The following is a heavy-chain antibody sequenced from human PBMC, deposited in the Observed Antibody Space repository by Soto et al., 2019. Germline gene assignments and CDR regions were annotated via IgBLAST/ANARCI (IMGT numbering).Heavy chain of an antibody. CDR1: GFTFRDNG. CDR2: ISNGGGSTI. Sequence: GGSLRLSCSGSGFTFRDNGINWVRQAPGKGLELVSFISNGGGSTIYYADFVKGRFLISRDVAKNSLYLQMNSLRAEDTALFYCAKDWFVLVPAATASWFDPWGQGTLVTVSS. CDR3: AKDWFVLVPAATASWFDP. V-gene: IGHV3-48*01. J-gene: IGHJ5*02. D-gene: IGHD2-2*01.